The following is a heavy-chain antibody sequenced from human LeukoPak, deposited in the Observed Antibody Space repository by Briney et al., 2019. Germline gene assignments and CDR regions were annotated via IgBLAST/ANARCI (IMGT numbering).Heavy chain of an antibody. J-gene: IGHJ3*02. V-gene: IGHV3-33*06. CDR3: AKVISLGGSYAGDAFDI. D-gene: IGHD1-26*01. CDR2: IWYDGSNK. Sequence: GGSLRLSCAPPGFTFSSYGMHWVRQAPGKGLEWVAVIWYDGSNKYYAHSVKGRFTISRDNSKNTLYLQMNSLRAEDTAVYYCAKVISLGGSYAGDAFDIGGQGTMVTVSS. CDR1: GFTFSSYG.